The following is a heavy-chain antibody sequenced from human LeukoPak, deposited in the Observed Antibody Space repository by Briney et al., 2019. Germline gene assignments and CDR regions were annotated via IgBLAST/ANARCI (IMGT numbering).Heavy chain of an antibody. CDR3: ARDLGGSYSWLY. Sequence: ASVKVSCKASGYTFTSYGISWVRQAPGRGLEWMGWISAYNGNTIYAQKLQSRVTMTTDTSTSTAYMELRSLRSDDTAVYYCARDLGGSYSWLYWGQGTLVTVSS. CDR2: ISAYNGNT. D-gene: IGHD1-26*01. J-gene: IGHJ4*02. CDR1: GYTFTSYG. V-gene: IGHV1-18*01.